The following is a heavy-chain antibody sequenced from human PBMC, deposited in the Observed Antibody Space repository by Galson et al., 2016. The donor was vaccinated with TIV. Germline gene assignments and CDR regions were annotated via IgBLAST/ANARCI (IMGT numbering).Heavy chain of an antibody. J-gene: IGHJ6*02. Sequence: SVKVSCKASGGTFSRYTVSWVRLAPGQGLEWMGRIIPLLGITNYAQKFQGRVTITTDRSTTTAYMELSSLRSVDTAVYYCARGVAAAGTLSSVMDVWGQGTTVTVSS. CDR1: GGTFSRYT. V-gene: IGHV1-69*02. CDR2: IIPLLGIT. CDR3: ARGVAAAGTLSSVMDV. D-gene: IGHD6-13*01.